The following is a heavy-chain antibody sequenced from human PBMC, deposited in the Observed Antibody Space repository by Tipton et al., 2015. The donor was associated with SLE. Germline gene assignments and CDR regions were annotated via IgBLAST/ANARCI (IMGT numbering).Heavy chain of an antibody. D-gene: IGHD3-16*01. V-gene: IGHV4-61*02. CDR2: INASGSSGST. Sequence: TLSLTCTVSGGSISSGGHYWSWIRQPAGKGLEWIGRINASGSSGSTEYNPSLKSRVSMSLDTSKNQFSLNLTSVTAADTALYYCARDGVRKGWWFFDLWGRGTLVTVSS. CDR1: GGSISSGGHY. J-gene: IGHJ2*01. CDR3: ARDGVRKGWWFFDL.